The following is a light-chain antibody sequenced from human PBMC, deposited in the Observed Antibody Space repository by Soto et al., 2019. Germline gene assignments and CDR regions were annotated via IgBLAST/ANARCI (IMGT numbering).Light chain of an antibody. CDR1: SSNIGSNY. V-gene: IGLV1-47*01. J-gene: IGLJ2*01. CDR2: KNG. CDR3: AAWDDSLSGVV. Sequence: QSVLTQPPSAFGTPGQRVTISCSGSSSNIGSNYVYWYQQFPGTAPLLLIYKNGQRPSGVPDRFSGSKSGTSASLAISGLRSEDETDYYCAAWDDSLSGVVFGGGTKLTVL.